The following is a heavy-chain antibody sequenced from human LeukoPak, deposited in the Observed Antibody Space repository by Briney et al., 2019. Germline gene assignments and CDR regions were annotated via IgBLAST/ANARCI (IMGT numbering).Heavy chain of an antibody. J-gene: IGHJ5*02. CDR2: IYYSGST. Sequence: RPSETLSLTCTVSGGSISSSSYYWGWIRQPPGKGLEWIGGIYYSGSTYYNPSLKSRVTISVDTSKNQFSLKLSSVTAADTAVYYCARQRIVLMVYANWFDPWGQGTLVTVSS. CDR1: GGSISSSSYY. V-gene: IGHV4-39*07. D-gene: IGHD2-8*01. CDR3: ARQRIVLMVYANWFDP.